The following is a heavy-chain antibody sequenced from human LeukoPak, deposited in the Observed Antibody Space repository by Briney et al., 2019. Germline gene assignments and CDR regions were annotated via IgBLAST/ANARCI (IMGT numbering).Heavy chain of an antibody. CDR3: ARDRGLYYYDSSAPDAFDI. Sequence: PGESLRLSCAASGFTFSSYSMTWVRQAPGKGLEWVSSISSSSSYIYYADSVKGRFTISRDNAKNSLYLQMNSLRAEDTAVYYCARDRGLYYYDSSAPDAFDIWGQGTMVTVSS. CDR1: GFTFSSYS. CDR2: ISSSSSYI. D-gene: IGHD3-22*01. J-gene: IGHJ3*02. V-gene: IGHV3-21*01.